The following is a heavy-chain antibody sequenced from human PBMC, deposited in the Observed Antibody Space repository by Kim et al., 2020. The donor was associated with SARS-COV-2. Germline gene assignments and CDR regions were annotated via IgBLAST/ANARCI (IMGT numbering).Heavy chain of an antibody. Sequence: ASVKVSCKASGYTFTGYYMHWVRQAPGQGLEWMGWINPNSGGTNYAQKFQGRVTMTRDTSISTAYMELSRLRSDDTAVYYCARAISRGIAGPDYWGQGTLVTVSS. CDR2: INPNSGGT. CDR3: ARAISRGIAGPDY. V-gene: IGHV1-2*02. D-gene: IGHD3-3*02. J-gene: IGHJ4*02. CDR1: GYTFTGYY.